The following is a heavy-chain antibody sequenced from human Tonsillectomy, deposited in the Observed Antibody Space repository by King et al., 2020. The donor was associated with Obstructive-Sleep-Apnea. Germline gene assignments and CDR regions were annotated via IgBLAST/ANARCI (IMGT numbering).Heavy chain of an antibody. CDR2: LYYSGTT. CDR3: ASIFCSGGSCYSGY. D-gene: IGHD2-15*01. J-gene: IGHJ4*02. CDR1: GGSISSSSYY. V-gene: IGHV4-39*07. Sequence: VQLQESGPGLVKPSETLSLTCTVSGGSISSSSYYWGWIRQPPGKGLEWIGTLYYSGTTYYNPSLKSRVTVSVDTSKNQFSLKLSSVTAADTAVYYCASIFCSGGSCYSGYWGQGTLVTVSS.